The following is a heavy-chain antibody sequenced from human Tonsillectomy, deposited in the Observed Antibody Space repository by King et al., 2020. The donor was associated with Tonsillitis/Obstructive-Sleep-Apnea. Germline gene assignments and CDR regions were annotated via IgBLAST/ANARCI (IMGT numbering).Heavy chain of an antibody. D-gene: IGHD4-11*01. Sequence: HVQLQESGPGLVMPSQTLSLTCTVSDDSISSSDYYWGWIRQHPGKGLEWIGCISHRGGPYYNPSLKSRLTISLETSQKQFFLKLSSVTAADTAVYYCSSSTDYSNYEAYWGQGILVTVSS. CDR2: ISHRGGP. CDR3: SSSTDYSNYEAY. CDR1: DDSISSSDYY. V-gene: IGHV4-31*03. J-gene: IGHJ4*02.